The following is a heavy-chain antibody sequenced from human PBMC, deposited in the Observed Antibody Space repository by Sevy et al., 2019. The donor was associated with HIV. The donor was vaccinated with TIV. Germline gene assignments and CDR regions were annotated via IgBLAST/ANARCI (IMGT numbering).Heavy chain of an antibody. CDR1: GFTFTDYY. J-gene: IGHJ4*02. CDR3: ARESRTRFTDC. D-gene: IGHD2-2*01. V-gene: IGHV3-11*01. Sequence: GGSLRLSCAASGFTFTDYYMSWIRQAPGKGLEWLSYISSSGDTIQYGDSVKGRFTISRVNAKNSLSLQMNSLRAEDTAVYYCARESRTRFTDCWGQGTLVTVSS. CDR2: ISSSGDTI.